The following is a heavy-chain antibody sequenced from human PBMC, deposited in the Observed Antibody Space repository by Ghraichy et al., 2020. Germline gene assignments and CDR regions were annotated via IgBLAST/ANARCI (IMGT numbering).Heavy chain of an antibody. V-gene: IGHV3-30*18. CDR1: GLTFSRYG. D-gene: IGHD3-22*01. J-gene: IGHJ6*02. Sequence: GGSLRLACAASGLTFSRYGMHWVRQAPGKGLEWVAVTSYDGGNKDYGDSVKGRFIISRDNSKNTLYLQMNYLRPEDTAVYYCAKERDTSGYYSFRGDYYGMDVWGQVSTVTVSS. CDR2: TSYDGGNK. CDR3: AKERDTSGYYSFRGDYYGMDV.